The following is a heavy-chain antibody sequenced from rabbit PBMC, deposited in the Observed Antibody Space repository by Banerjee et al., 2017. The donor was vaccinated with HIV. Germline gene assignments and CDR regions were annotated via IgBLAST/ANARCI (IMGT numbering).Heavy chain of an antibody. V-gene: IGHV1S40*01. Sequence: QSLEESGGDLVKPGASLTLTCTASGFTLSSSYWICWVRQAPGKGLEWIACIWTGSGTIYYASWAKGRFTISKTSSTTVTLQMTSLTAADTATYFCAREGYGDGTGDYDLWGQGTLVTVS. CDR3: AREGYGDGTGDYDL. CDR1: GFTLSSSYW. CDR2: IWTGSGTI. D-gene: IGHD7-1*01. J-gene: IGHJ3*01.